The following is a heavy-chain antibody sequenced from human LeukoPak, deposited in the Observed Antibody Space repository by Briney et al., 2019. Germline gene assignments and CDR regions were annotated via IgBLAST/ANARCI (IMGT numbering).Heavy chain of an antibody. CDR2: ISSSSSYI. D-gene: IGHD6-13*01. V-gene: IGHV3-21*04. J-gene: IGHJ6*03. CDR3: AKHLGAAAGPTDYYYYMDV. Sequence: GGSLRLSCAASGFTFSSYSMNWVRQAPGKGLEWVSSISSSSSYIYYADSVKGRFTISRDNAKNSLYLQMNSLRAEDTAVYYCAKHLGAAAGPTDYYYYMDVWGKGTTVTVSS. CDR1: GFTFSSYS.